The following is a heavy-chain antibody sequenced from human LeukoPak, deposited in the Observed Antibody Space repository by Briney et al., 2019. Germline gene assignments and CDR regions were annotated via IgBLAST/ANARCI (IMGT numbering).Heavy chain of an antibody. CDR3: ARDLSFYDSSGYTPP. D-gene: IGHD3-22*01. J-gene: IGHJ5*02. CDR2: INPNSGGT. CDR1: GYTFTGYY. V-gene: IGHV1-2*02. Sequence: ASVEVSCKASGYTFTGYYMHWVRQAPGQGLEWMGWINPNSGGTNYAQKFQGRVTMTRDTSISTAYMELSRLRSDDTAVYYCARDLSFYDSSGYTPPWGQGTLVTVSS.